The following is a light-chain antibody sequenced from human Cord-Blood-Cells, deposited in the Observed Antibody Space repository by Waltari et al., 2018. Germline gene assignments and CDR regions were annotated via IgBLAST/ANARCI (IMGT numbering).Light chain of an antibody. CDR3: CSYAGCYTVV. Sequence: QSALTQPRSVSGSPGQSVTLSCTGTSSDVGGYNYVPWYQQHPGKAPKLRLFDASKRRSAVPDRFSGYKSGNTASLTISGLEAEDEADDYCCSYAGCYTVVFGGGTKLTVL. CDR1: SSDVGGYNY. CDR2: DAS. J-gene: IGLJ2*01. V-gene: IGLV2-11*01.